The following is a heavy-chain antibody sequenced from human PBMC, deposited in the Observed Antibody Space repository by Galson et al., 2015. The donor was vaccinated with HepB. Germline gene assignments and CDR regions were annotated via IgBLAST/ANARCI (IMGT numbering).Heavy chain of an antibody. CDR3: ARDLGAGYSNYNFDP. CDR2: ISYDGSNK. D-gene: IGHD4-11*01. J-gene: IGHJ5*02. Sequence: SLRLSCAASGFTFSSYAMHWVRQAPGKGLEWVAVISYDGSNKYYADSVKGRFTISRDDSKNTLYLQMNSLRAEDTAVYYCARDLGAGYSNYNFDPWGQGTLVTVSS. CDR1: GFTFSSYA. V-gene: IGHV3-30-3*01.